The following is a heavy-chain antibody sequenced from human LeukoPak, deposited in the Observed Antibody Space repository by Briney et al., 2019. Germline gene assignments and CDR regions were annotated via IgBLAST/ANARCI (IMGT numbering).Heavy chain of an antibody. CDR1: GGSISSSSYY. CDR3: AREGGAPRFKWFDP. D-gene: IGHD1-26*01. CDR2: IYYSGST. Sequence: SETLSLTCTVSGGSISSSSYYWGWIRQPPGKGLEWIGSIYYSGSTYYNPSLKSRVTISVDTSKNQFSLKLSSVTAADTAVYYCAREGGAPRFKWFDPWGQGTLVTVSS. V-gene: IGHV4-39*07. J-gene: IGHJ5*02.